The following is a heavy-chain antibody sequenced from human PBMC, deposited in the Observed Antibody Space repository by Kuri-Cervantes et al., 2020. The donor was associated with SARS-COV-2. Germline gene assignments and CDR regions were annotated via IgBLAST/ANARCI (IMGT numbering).Heavy chain of an antibody. D-gene: IGHD3-16*01. Sequence: SVKVSCKASGDTFSAYAIGWVRQAPGQGLEWMGRLSPVLRTTHYAQKFQGRLTITADNSTTTAYMDLGSLKSDDTAVYYCAVGGEYQMLGPYLNYWGRGTLVTISS. V-gene: IGHV1-69*04. CDR3: AVGGEYQMLGPYLNY. CDR2: LSPVLRTT. J-gene: IGHJ4*02. CDR1: GDTFSAYA.